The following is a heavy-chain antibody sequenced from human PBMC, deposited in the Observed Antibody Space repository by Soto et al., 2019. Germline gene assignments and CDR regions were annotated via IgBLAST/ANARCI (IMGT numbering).Heavy chain of an antibody. J-gene: IGHJ4*02. V-gene: IGHV3-23*01. CDR1: GFTFSNSA. Sequence: GGSLRLSCAASGFTFSNSAMTGVRQAPAKGLEWVSTIRDSDSGGSTFYADSVKGRFTISRDDSKNTLYLQMSSLRAEDTAMYYCAKVRVGIDVDFDYWGQGALVTVSS. CDR3: AKVRVGIDVDFDY. D-gene: IGHD2-21*01. CDR2: IRDSDSGGST.